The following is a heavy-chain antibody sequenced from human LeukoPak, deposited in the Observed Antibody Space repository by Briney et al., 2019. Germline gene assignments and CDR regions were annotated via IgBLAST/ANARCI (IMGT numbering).Heavy chain of an antibody. CDR3: ARLSSGSYPVTVDY. J-gene: IGHJ4*02. V-gene: IGHV4-59*08. CDR1: GGSISSYY. CDR2: IYYSGST. D-gene: IGHD1-26*01. Sequence: SETLSLTCTVSGGSISSYYWSWIRRPPGRGLEWIGYIYYSGSTNYNPSLKSRVTISVDTSKNQFPLKLSSVTAADTAVYYCARLSSGSYPVTVDYWGQGTLVTVSS.